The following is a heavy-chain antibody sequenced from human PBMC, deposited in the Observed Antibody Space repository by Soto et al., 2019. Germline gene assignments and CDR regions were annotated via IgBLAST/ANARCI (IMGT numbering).Heavy chain of an antibody. CDR2: IKDHGSRI. CDR3: LRGCGGDCSGVAY. D-gene: IGHD2-21*02. V-gene: IGHV3-74*01. J-gene: IGHJ4*02. CDR1: GFTFSNYW. Sequence: EVQLVESGGGLVQPGGSLRLSCVASGFTFSNYWMHWVRQVPGKGLVWLSRIKDHGSRIGYAASVKGRCTISRDNAKNPVYVQVSSLGAEDTVVCYCLRGCGGDCSGVAYWGQGTLVPVSS.